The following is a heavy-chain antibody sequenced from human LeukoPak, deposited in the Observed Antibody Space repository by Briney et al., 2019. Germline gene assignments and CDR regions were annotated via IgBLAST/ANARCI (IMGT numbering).Heavy chain of an antibody. V-gene: IGHV3-30*18. Sequence: GGSLRLSCAASGFTFSSYGMHWVRQAPGKGLDWVAVISYDGSNKYYADSVKGRFTISRDNSKNTLYLQMNSLRAEDTAVYYCAKDYLYYYGSGSYYKPPDYWGQGTLVTVSS. CDR1: GFTFSSYG. D-gene: IGHD3-10*01. CDR2: ISYDGSNK. CDR3: AKDYLYYYGSGSYYKPPDY. J-gene: IGHJ4*02.